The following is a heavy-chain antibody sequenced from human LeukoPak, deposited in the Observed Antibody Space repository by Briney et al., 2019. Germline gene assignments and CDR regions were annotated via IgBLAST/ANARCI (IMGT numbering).Heavy chain of an antibody. V-gene: IGHV5-51*01. CDR1: GYSFTSYW. CDR2: IYPGDSDT. Sequence: GESLKISCKGSGYSFTSYWIGWVRQMPGKGLEWMGIIYPGDSDTRYSPSFQGQVTISADKSVSTAYLQWSSLKASDSAMYYCARPYCGGDCYSGPVDYWGQGTLVTVSS. J-gene: IGHJ4*02. CDR3: ARPYCGGDCYSGPVDY. D-gene: IGHD2-21*02.